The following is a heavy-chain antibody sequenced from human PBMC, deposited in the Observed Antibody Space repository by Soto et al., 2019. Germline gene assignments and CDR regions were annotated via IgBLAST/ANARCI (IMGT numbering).Heavy chain of an antibody. Sequence: ASVKVSCKASGYTFTNYCVSWVRQAPGQGLEWMGWIGAYHGNTNYAEKFKGRVTLTTDTSTTTAYMELTSLDSDDTAVYYCARDRDAFYTHWGQGTLVTVSS. CDR3: ARDRDAFYTH. CDR1: GYTFTNYC. V-gene: IGHV1-18*01. D-gene: IGHD3-16*01. J-gene: IGHJ4*02. CDR2: IGAYHGNT.